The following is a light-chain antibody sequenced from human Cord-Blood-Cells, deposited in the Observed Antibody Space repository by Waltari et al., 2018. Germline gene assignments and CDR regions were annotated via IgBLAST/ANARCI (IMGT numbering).Light chain of an antibody. J-gene: IGKJ1*01. Sequence: DIQMTQSPSTLSASVGDRVTITCRASQSISSWLAWYQQKPGKAPKLLIYKASSLESGVPSRFSGSGSGTEFTLTISSLQPDDFATYYFQQYNSYSQTFDQGTKVEIK. CDR3: QQYNSYSQT. CDR2: KAS. CDR1: QSISSW. V-gene: IGKV1-5*03.